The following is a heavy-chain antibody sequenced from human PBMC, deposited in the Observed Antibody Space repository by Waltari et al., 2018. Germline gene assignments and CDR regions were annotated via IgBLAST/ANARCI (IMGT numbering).Heavy chain of an antibody. CDR2: IYYSGST. V-gene: IGHV4-59*01. Sequence: QVQLQESGPGLVKPSETLSLTCTVSGGSISSYYWSWIRQPPGKGLEWIGYIYYSGSTNYNPSLKSRVTISVDTSKNQFSLKLSSVTAADTAVYYCASSAYDSSGQIAYWGQGTLVTVSS. J-gene: IGHJ4*02. CDR3: ASSAYDSSGQIAY. D-gene: IGHD3-22*01. CDR1: GGSISSYY.